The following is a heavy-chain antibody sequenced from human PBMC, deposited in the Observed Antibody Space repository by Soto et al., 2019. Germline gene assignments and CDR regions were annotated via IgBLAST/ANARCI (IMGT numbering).Heavy chain of an antibody. CDR2: ISAYNGNT. Sequence: QVQLVQSGAEVKKPGASVKVSCKASGYTFTSYGISWVRQAPGQGLEWMGWISAYNGNTNYAQKLQGRVTMTTDTSTSTAYMELRSLRSEDTAVYYCASYLLIPLWSTPGLGYWGQGTLVTVSS. CDR3: ASYLLIPLWSTPGLGY. D-gene: IGHD2-15*01. CDR1: GYTFTSYG. J-gene: IGHJ4*02. V-gene: IGHV1-18*01.